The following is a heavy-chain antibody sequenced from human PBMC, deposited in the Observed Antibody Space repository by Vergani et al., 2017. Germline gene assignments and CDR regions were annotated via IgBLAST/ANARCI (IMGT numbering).Heavy chain of an antibody. CDR1: GFTFSSYA. D-gene: IGHD2-15*01. CDR2: ISGSGDST. CDR3: AKVGVSLRGSGGSCYFQGPFEVGTADY. J-gene: IGHJ4*02. V-gene: IGHV3-23*01. Sequence: EVQLLESGGGLVQPGGSLRLSCAASGFTFSSYAMSWVRQAPGKGLEWVSAISGSGDSTYYADSVNGRFTISRDDSKNTRYLQMNSLRAEDTAVYYCAKVGVSLRGSGGSCYFQGPFEVGTADYWGQGTLVTVSS.